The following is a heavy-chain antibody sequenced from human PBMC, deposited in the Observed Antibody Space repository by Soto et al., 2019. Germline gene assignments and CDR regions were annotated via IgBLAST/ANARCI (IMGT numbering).Heavy chain of an antibody. Sequence: PSETLSLTCAVYGGSFRSFYWSWIRQPPGKGLEWIGEIIHSGSTNYNPSLKSRVTISVDTSKDQFSLKLSSVTAADTAVYYCARDRREGYCSSTSCYKVGGGYYGMDVWGQGTTVTVSS. J-gene: IGHJ6*02. CDR1: GGSFRSFY. CDR3: ARDRREGYCSSTSCYKVGGGYYGMDV. D-gene: IGHD2-2*02. V-gene: IGHV4-34*12. CDR2: IIHSGST.